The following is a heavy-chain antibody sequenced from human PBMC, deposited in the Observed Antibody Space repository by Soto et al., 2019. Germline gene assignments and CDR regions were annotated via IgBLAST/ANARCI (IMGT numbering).Heavy chain of an antibody. J-gene: IGHJ6*02. D-gene: IGHD2-15*01. CDR2: INPNSGVT. CDR3: ARVRSRGTAAFYYQYTLDV. Sequence: ASVTVSCKASGYTFTDYFIHWVRQAPGQGLEWMGWINPNSGVTKDAQRFQGRGIMTRDTSISTAYMELSRLRPDDTAMYYCARVRSRGTAAFYYQYTLDVWGQGTTVTVSS. CDR1: GYTFTDYF. V-gene: IGHV1-2*02.